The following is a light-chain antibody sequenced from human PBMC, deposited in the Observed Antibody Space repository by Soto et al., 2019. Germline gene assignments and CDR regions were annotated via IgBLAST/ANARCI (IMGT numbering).Light chain of an antibody. J-gene: IGLJ1*01. CDR3: SSYTSSSTSYV. CDR1: SSDVGGYDF. CDR2: DVT. Sequence: QSALTQPASVSGSPGQSITISCTGTSSDVGGYDFVSWYQQHPGKAPKLMIYDVTNRPSGVSNRFSGSKSGNTASLTISGLQAEDEPDYYCSSYTSSSTSYVFGTGTKLTVL. V-gene: IGLV2-14*01.